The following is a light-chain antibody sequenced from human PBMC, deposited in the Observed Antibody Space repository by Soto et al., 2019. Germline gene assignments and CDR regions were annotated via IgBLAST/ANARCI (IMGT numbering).Light chain of an antibody. CDR1: SSEVGGYNY. J-gene: IGLJ1*01. V-gene: IGLV2-14*01. CDR3: SSYTTSNTRQIV. CDR2: DVS. Sequence: QSVLTQPASVSGSPGQSVTISCPGTSSEVGGYNYVSWYQQHPGKAPKFMIYDVSNRPSGVSNRFSGSKSGNTASLTISWLQAEDEADYYCSSYTTSNTRQIVFGTGTKVTVL.